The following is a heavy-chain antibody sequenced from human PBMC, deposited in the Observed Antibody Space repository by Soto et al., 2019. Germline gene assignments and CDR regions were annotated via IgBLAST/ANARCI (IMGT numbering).Heavy chain of an antibody. D-gene: IGHD2-2*02. CDR3: ARGYCSPTSCYIGRGDNWFDP. CDR1: GGTFSNYV. J-gene: IGHJ5*02. V-gene: IGHV1-69*06. Sequence: QVQLVQSGAEVKKPGSSVKVSCKASGGTFSNYVFGWVRQAPGQGPEWMGTIIAMFGTTNYAPKFQGRVTITADKITTTVYMELSSLTSEDTAVYYCARGYCSPTSCYIGRGDNWFDPWGQGTLVTVSS. CDR2: IIAMFGTT.